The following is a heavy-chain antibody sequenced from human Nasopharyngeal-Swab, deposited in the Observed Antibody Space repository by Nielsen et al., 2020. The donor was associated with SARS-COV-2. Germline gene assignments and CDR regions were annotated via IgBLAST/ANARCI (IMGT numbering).Heavy chain of an antibody. Sequence: GSLRLSCAVSGGSISSSNWWRWVRQPSGKGLEWIGEIYHSGSTNYNPSLKSRVTISVDESKNQFSLKLSSVTAADTAVYFCARDVVGAITTDAFDIWGQGTMVTVSS. J-gene: IGHJ3*02. V-gene: IGHV4-4*01. CDR3: ARDVVGAITTDAFDI. CDR2: IYHSGST. CDR1: GGSISSSNW. D-gene: IGHD1-26*01.